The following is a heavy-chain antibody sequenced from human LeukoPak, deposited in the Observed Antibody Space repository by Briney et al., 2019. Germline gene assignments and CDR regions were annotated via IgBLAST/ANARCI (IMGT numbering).Heavy chain of an antibody. Sequence: ASETLSLTCIVSGRSITNYIYHWAWIRQPPGKGLECIGTIYYSGSTSYNPSLKSRVTISADTSKNQFSLKLSSVTAADTAVYYLARGRGYSDSSSYYFDYWGQGTLVTVS. D-gene: IGHD3-22*01. CDR3: ARGRGYSDSSSYYFDY. CDR1: GRSITNYIYH. CDR2: IYYSGST. J-gene: IGHJ4*02. V-gene: IGHV4-39*01.